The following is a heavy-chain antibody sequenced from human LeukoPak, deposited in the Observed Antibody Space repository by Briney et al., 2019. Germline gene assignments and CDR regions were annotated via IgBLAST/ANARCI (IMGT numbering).Heavy chain of an antibody. CDR3: ARVAKHYYDSSGNNWFDP. CDR1: GGSFSGYY. J-gene: IGHJ5*02. D-gene: IGHD3-22*01. Sequence: SETLSLTCAVYGGSFSGYYWSWIRQPPGKGLEWIGEINHSGSTNYNPSLKSRVTISVDTSKNHFSLKLSSVTAADTAVYYCARVAKHYYDSSGNNWFDPWGQGTLVTVSS. V-gene: IGHV4-34*01. CDR2: INHSGST.